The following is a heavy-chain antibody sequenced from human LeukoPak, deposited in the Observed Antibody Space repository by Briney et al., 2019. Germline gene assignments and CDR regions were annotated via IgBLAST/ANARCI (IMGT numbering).Heavy chain of an antibody. V-gene: IGHV3-30*03. CDR2: ISYDGSNK. Sequence: GGSLRLSCAASGFTFSSYGMHWVRQAPGKGLEWVAVISYDGSNKYYADSVKGRFTISRDNSKNTLYLQMNSLRADDTAVYYCARDLCSSTSCYTGYFDYWGQGTLVTVSS. D-gene: IGHD2-2*02. CDR1: GFTFSSYG. CDR3: ARDLCSSTSCYTGYFDY. J-gene: IGHJ4*02.